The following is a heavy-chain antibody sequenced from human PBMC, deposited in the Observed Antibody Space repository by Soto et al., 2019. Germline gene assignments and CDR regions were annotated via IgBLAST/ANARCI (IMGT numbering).Heavy chain of an antibody. J-gene: IGHJ4*02. V-gene: IGHV3-30*03. CDR3: RGRTTLDY. Sequence: PGGSLRLSCAACGFTFSSYGMNRSRQAPRYGLEWVPCISYDSLNNYYAPSVKGRFTISRDNSKNTLYLQMNSLRAEVTAVYYCRGRTTLDYWGQGTLVTVSS. D-gene: IGHD1-26*01. CDR1: GFTFSSYG. CDR2: ISYDSLNN.